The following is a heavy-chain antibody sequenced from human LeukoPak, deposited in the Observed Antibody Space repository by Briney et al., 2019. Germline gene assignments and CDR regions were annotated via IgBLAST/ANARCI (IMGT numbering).Heavy chain of an antibody. CDR1: GGSISSYY. CDR2: IYTSGST. J-gene: IGHJ1*01. V-gene: IGHV4-4*07. Sequence: PSETLSLTCTVSGGSISSYYWSWIRQPAGQGLEWIGRIYTSGSTNYNPSLKSRVTMSVDTSKNQFSLQLSSVTAADTAVYYCARDDGYSNYGYFQHWGQGALVTVSS. D-gene: IGHD4-11*01. CDR3: ARDDGYSNYGYFQH.